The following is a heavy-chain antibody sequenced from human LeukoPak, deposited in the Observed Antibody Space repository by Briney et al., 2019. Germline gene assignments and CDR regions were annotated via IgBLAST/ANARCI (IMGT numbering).Heavy chain of an antibody. CDR2: ISGYSGNT. CDR1: GYTFTTYG. Sequence: GASVKVSCKASGYTFTTYGISWVRQAPGQGLEWVGWISGYSGNTGYAQKFQDRVTMTRDTSIRTAYMDLSRLRLDDTAVYFCARVRVASAGDYWGQGTLVTVSS. CDR3: ARVRVASAGDY. D-gene: IGHD6-13*01. V-gene: IGHV1-18*01. J-gene: IGHJ4*02.